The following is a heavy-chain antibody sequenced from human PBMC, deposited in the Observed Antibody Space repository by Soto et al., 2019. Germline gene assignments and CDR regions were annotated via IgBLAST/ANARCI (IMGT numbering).Heavy chain of an antibody. J-gene: IGHJ4*02. CDR3: ARMYPYCGGDCYPREFDY. CDR2: IYPGDSDT. D-gene: IGHD2-21*02. V-gene: IGHV5-51*01. Sequence: GESLKISCKGLGNSFNNWIGWVRQMPGKGLEWVGIIYPGDSDTRYSPSFQGQVTISADKSISTAYLQWSSLKPSDTAMYYCARMYPYCGGDCYPREFDYWGQGTLVTVSS. CDR1: GNSFNNW.